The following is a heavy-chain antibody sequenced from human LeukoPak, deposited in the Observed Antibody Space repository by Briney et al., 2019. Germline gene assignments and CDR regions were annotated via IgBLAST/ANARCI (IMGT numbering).Heavy chain of an antibody. CDR3: ARAEAYYDILTGQTTYYYGMDV. J-gene: IGHJ6*02. Sequence: GGSLRLSCAASEFTFSSYSMNWVRQAPGKGLEWVSFISSRGSYIYYADSVKGRFTISRDNAENSLYLQMNSLRAEDTAVYHCARAEAYYDILTGQTTYYYGMDVWGQGTTVTVSS. V-gene: IGHV3-21*01. CDR2: ISSRGSYI. CDR1: EFTFSSYS. D-gene: IGHD3-9*01.